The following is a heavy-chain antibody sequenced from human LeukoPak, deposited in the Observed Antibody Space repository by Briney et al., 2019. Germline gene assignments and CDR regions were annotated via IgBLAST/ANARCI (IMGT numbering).Heavy chain of an antibody. CDR3: ARRTQNDDIWSGSPDWYFDL. V-gene: IGHV1-69*04. J-gene: IGHJ2*01. Sequence: ASVKVSCKASGGTFSSYAISWVRQAPGQGLEWMGRIIPILGIANYAQKFQGRVTITADKSTSTAYMELSSLRPEDTAVYYCARRTQNDDIWSGSPDWYFDLWGRGTLVTASS. CDR2: IIPILGIA. CDR1: GGTFSSYA. D-gene: IGHD3-3*01.